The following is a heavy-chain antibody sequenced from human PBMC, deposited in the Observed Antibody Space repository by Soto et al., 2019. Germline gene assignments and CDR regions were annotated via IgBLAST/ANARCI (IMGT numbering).Heavy chain of an antibody. CDR1: GFTFSSYS. CDR2: ISSSSSYI. J-gene: IGHJ4*02. CDR3: ARDNGVTKIIDY. V-gene: IGHV3-21*01. D-gene: IGHD2-8*01. Sequence: PGWSLRLSCAASGFTFSSYSMNWVRQAPGKGLEWVSSISSSSSYIYYADSVKGRFTISRDNAKNSLYMQMNSLRAEDTAVYYCARDNGVTKIIDYWGQGNLVPVSS.